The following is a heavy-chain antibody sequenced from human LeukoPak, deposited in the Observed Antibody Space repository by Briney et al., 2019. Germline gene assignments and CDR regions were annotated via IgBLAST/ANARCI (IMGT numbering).Heavy chain of an antibody. V-gene: IGHV1-18*01. J-gene: IGHJ4*02. Sequence: ASVKVSCKASGYTFTSYGISWVRQAPGQGLEWMGWISAYNGNTNYAQKLQGRVTMTTDTSTSTAYMELRSLRSDDTAVYYCAKWDYGDYAGDYWGQGTLVTVSS. CDR3: AKWDYGDYAGDY. D-gene: IGHD4-17*01. CDR1: GYTFTSYG. CDR2: ISAYNGNT.